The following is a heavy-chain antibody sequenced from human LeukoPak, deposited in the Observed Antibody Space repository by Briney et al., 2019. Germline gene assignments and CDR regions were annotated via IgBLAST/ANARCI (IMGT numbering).Heavy chain of an antibody. CDR2: IYYSGST. V-gene: IGHV4-59*01. CDR1: GGSISSYY. J-gene: IGHJ4*02. CDR3: ARGGVMGSPNDY. Sequence: SETLSLTCTVSGGSISSYYWSWIRQPPGKGLEWIGYIYYSGSTNYNPSLKSRVTISVDTSKNQFSLKLSSVTAADTAVYYCARGGVMGSPNDYWGQGTLVTVSS. D-gene: IGHD2-8*01.